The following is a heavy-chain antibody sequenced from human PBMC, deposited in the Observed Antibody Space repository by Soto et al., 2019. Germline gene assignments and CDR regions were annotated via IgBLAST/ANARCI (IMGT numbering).Heavy chain of an antibody. CDR2: ISYDGSIK. CDR3: ARTPSFGESTMDY. CDR1: GFTFSSYA. D-gene: IGHD3-10*01. J-gene: IGHJ4*02. Sequence: QVQLVESGGGVVQPGRSLRLSCAASGFTFSSYAMHWVRQAPGKGLEWVAVISYDGSIKYYADSVKGRFTISRDNSKNTLYLQMNSLRAEDTAVYYCARTPSFGESTMDYWGQGTLVTVSS. V-gene: IGHV3-30-3*01.